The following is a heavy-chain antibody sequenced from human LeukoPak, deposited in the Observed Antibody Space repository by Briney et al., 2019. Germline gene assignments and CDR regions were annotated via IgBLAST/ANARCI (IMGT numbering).Heavy chain of an antibody. CDR3: AKTYYYGSGSYPFDY. CDR2: INPDGSTT. J-gene: IGHJ4*02. Sequence: PGGSLRLSCAASGFTFSSYWMHWVRQAPGKGLVWVSRINPDGSTTSYADSVKGRFTISRDNSKNTLYLQMNSLRAEDTAVYYCAKTYYYGSGSYPFDYWGQGTLVTVSS. V-gene: IGHV3-74*01. D-gene: IGHD3-10*01. CDR1: GFTFSSYW.